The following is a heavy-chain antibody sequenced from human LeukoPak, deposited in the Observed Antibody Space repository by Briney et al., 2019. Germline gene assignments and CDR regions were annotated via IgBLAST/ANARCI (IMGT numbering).Heavy chain of an antibody. CDR3: ARQTGAGLFILP. CDR2: IYYSGNT. CDR1: GFTFSSYSMN. J-gene: IGHJ4*02. D-gene: IGHD3-3*01. Sequence: GSLRLSCAASGFTFSSYSMNWVRRPPGKGLEWVGSIYYSGNTYYNPSLKSRVTISVDTSKNQFSLILTSVTAADTAVCYCARQTGAGLFILPGGQGTLVTVSS. V-gene: IGHV4-39*01.